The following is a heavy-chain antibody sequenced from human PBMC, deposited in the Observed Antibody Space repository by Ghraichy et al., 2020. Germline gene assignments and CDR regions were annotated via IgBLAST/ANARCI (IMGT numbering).Heavy chain of an antibody. CDR3: ARQSDSGTSPFEAFDI. J-gene: IGHJ3*02. Sequence: SETLSLTCTVSGGSISSDFYYWGWIRQPPGKGLEWIGSIYYSRSAYYKSSLKSRVTISVDTSKNQFSLKVNSATAADTAVYVCARQSDSGTSPFEAFDIWGPGAVVTVSS. V-gene: IGHV4-39*01. CDR1: GGSISSDFYY. CDR2: IYYSRSA. D-gene: IGHD1-26*01.